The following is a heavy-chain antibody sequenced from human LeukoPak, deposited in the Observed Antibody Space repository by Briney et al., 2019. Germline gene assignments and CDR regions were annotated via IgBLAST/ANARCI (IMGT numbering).Heavy chain of an antibody. Sequence: GESLQISCKGSGSSFTSYWIGWVRQMPGKGLEWMGIIYPGDSDTRYSPSFQGQVTISADKSISTAYLQWSSLKASDTAMYYCAANLYYYGSGSYYIGFDPWGQGTLVTVSS. CDR3: AANLYYYGSGSYYIGFDP. D-gene: IGHD3-10*01. V-gene: IGHV5-51*01. J-gene: IGHJ5*02. CDR2: IYPGDSDT. CDR1: GSSFTSYW.